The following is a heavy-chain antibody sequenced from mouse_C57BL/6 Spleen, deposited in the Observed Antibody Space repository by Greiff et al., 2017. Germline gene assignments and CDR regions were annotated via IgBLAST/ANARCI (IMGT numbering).Heavy chain of an antibody. Sequence: EVHLVESGPELVKPGASVKISCKASGYSFTGYYMNWVKQSPEKSLEWIGEINPSTGGTTYNQKFKAKATLTVDKSSSTAYMQLKSLTSEDSAVYYCAYGSSLYFDYWGQGTTLTVSS. V-gene: IGHV1-42*01. J-gene: IGHJ2*01. D-gene: IGHD1-1*01. CDR2: INPSTGGT. CDR3: AYGSSLYFDY. CDR1: GYSFTGYY.